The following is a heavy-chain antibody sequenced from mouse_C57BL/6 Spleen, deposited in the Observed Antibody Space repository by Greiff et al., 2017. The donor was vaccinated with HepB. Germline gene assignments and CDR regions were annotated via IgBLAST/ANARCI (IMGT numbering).Heavy chain of an antibody. D-gene: IGHD1-1*01. CDR1: GYSITSGYY. J-gene: IGHJ2*01. Sequence: EVQLVESGPGLVKPSQSLSLTCSVTGYSITSGYYWNWIRQFPGNKLEWMGYISYDGSNNYNPSLKNRISITRDTSKNQFFLKLNSVTTEDTATYYCARDAVYVYYYGSSYFDYWGQGTTLTVSS. CDR3: ARDAVYVYYYGSSYFDY. V-gene: IGHV3-6*01. CDR2: ISYDGSN.